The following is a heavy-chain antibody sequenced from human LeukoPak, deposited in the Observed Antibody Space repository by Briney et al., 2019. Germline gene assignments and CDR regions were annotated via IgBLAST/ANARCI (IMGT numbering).Heavy chain of an antibody. CDR1: GFTFSSYW. D-gene: IGHD1-1*01. CDR3: ARSRVRPYFDY. CDR2: IKQDGSEK. V-gene: IGHV3-7*01. J-gene: IGHJ4*02. Sequence: AGRSLRLSCAASGFTFSSYWMCWVRQAPGKGLEWVANIKQDGSEKYYVDSVKGRFTITRDNAKNSLYLQMNSLRAEDTAVYYCARSRVRPYFDYWGQGTLVTVSS.